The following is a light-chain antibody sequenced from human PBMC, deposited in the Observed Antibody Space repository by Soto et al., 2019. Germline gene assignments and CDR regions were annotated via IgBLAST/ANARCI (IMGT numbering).Light chain of an antibody. CDR2: AAS. V-gene: IGKV1-17*01. CDR3: LQHHSSPYT. CDR1: QAIRDD. Sequence: DIQMTQSPSSLSASVGDTVTITCRASQAIRDDLGWYQQKPGEAPKRLIYAASYLQDGVPSRFSGSGSGTEFTFTISSLQPEDFGSYYCLQHHSSPYTFGQGTKMEI. J-gene: IGKJ2*01.